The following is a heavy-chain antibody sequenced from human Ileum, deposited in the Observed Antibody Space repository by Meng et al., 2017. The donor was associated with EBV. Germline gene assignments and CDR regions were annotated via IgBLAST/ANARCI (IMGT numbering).Heavy chain of an antibody. CDR2: INHSGST. V-gene: IGHV4-34*01. J-gene: IGHJ4*02. CDR3: ARGNKVSDRGIDY. D-gene: IGHD3-10*01. Sequence: QVQLQQWGGGLLKPSETLSLTCAGYGGSFSGYYWSWIRQPPGKGLEWIGEINHSGSTNYNPSLKSRVTISVDTSKNQFSLKLSSVTAADTAVYYCARGNKVSDRGIDYWGQGTLVTVSS. CDR1: GGSFSGYY.